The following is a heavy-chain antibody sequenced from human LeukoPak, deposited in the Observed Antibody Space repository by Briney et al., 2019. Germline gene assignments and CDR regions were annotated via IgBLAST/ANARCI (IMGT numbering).Heavy chain of an antibody. CDR3: ARGRGRGYNWFDP. V-gene: IGHV1-8*01. CDR2: MNPNSGNT. CDR1: GYSGIELW. D-gene: IGHD3-10*01. J-gene: IGHJ5*02. Sequence: ASVKVSCKLSGYSGIELWMHWVRQARGKGLEWLGWMNPNSGNTGYAQKFQGRVTMTRNTSISTAYMELSSLRSEDTAVYYCARGRGRGYNWFDPWGQGTLVTVSS.